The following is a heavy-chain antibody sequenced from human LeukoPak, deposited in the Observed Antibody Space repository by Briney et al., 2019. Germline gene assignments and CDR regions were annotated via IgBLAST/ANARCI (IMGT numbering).Heavy chain of an antibody. D-gene: IGHD3-16*01. CDR3: ARDHSAALYYPHY. V-gene: IGHV3-33*01. CDR2: IWSDGNKK. CDR1: GFTFSSYG. Sequence: GGSLRLSCAASGFTFSSYGMHWVRQAPGKGLEWVAVIWSDGNKKYHADSVKGRFTISRDNSKNTLYLQMNSLRAEDTAVYYCARDHSAALYYPHYWGQGTLVTVSS. J-gene: IGHJ4*02.